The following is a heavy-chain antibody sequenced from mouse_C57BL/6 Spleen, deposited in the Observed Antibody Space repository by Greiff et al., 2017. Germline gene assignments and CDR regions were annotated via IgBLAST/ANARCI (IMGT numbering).Heavy chain of an antibody. D-gene: IGHD1-1*01. CDR2: IYPGDGDT. Sequence: VQLLQSGPELVKPGASVKISCKASGYAFSSSWMNWVKQRPGKGLEWIGRIYPGDGDTNYNGKFKGKATLPANKSSSTAYLQLSSLTSEDSAVYFCARDRDGDCGSSLDYWGQGTTLTVSS. CDR1: GYAFSSSW. CDR3: ARDRDGDCGSSLDY. V-gene: IGHV1-82*01. J-gene: IGHJ2*01.